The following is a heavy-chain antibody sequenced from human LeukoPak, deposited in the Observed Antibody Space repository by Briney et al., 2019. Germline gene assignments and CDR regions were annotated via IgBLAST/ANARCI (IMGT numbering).Heavy chain of an antibody. Sequence: GGSLRLSCAASGFTLSSYVMHWVRQAPGKGLEWVAVISYDGSNKFYADSVRGRFTISRDNSKNTLFLQMNSLRPEDTAVYYCARGPDYDILADYFDYWGQGTLVTVPS. CDR3: ARGPDYDILADYFDY. J-gene: IGHJ4*02. CDR1: GFTLSSYV. V-gene: IGHV3-30*04. D-gene: IGHD3-9*01. CDR2: ISYDGSNK.